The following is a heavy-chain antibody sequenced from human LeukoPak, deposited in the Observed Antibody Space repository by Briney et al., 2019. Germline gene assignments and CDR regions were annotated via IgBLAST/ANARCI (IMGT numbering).Heavy chain of an antibody. V-gene: IGHV3-23*01. D-gene: IGHD3-10*01. CDR2: ASGSGET. J-gene: IGHJ5*02. CDR3: ARSLLYDWGTAPQNWFDP. Sequence: PGGSLRLSCAASGFTFSSYAMSWVRQAPGKGLEWVSAASGSGETYYADSVKGRFTISRDNSKNTLYLQMNSLRAEDTAVYYCARSLLYDWGTAPQNWFDPWGQGTLVTVSS. CDR1: GFTFSSYA.